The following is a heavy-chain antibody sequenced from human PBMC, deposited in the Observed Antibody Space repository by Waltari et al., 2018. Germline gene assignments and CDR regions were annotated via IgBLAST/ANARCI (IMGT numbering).Heavy chain of an antibody. CDR1: GSSFGNYW. CDR2: IYPGDSDT. J-gene: IGHJ3*02. V-gene: IGHV5-51*01. Sequence: EEQLVQSGAEVKKPGESLKISCKASGSSFGNYWIGWVRQVPGKGLEWVAIIYPGDSDTRYSPSFQGQVSISLDKSISTAYLQWINLKSSDTAMYYCARAPTGVSDPHAFDIWGQGTMVTVSS. CDR3: ARAPTGVSDPHAFDI.